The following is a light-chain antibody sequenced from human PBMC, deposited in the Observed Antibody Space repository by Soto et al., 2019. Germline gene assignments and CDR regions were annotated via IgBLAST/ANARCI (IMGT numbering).Light chain of an antibody. V-gene: IGLV1-40*01. CDR2: GNN. CDR3: QSSDSTLRVV. CDR1: SSNIGAGYD. Sequence: QAVVTQPPSVSGAPGQRVTISCTGSSSNIGAGYDVHWYQQLPGTAPKLLIYGNNNRPSGVPDRFSGSKSGTSASLAITGLQAEDEGDYYCQSSDSTLRVVFGGGTKVTVL. J-gene: IGLJ3*02.